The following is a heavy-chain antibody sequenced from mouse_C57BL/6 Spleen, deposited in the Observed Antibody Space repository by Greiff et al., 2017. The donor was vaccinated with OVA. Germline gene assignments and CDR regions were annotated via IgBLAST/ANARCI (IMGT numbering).Heavy chain of an antibody. J-gene: IGHJ3*01. V-gene: IGHV1-47*01. D-gene: IGHD2-4*01. CDR3: ARYGDYDETWFAY. CDR2: FHPYNDDT. CDR1: GYTFTTYP. Sequence: QVQLKESGAELVKPGASVKMSCKASGYTFTTYPIEWMKQNHGKSLEWIGNFHPYNDDTKYNEKFKGKATLTVEKSSSTVYLELSRLTSDDSAVYYCARYGDYDETWFAYWGQGTLVTVSA.